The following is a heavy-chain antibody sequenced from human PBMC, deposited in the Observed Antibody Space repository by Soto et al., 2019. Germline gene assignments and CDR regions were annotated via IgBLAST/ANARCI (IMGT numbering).Heavy chain of an antibody. D-gene: IGHD2-2*03. CDR3: AKVWGEDGYCSRTSCLYYFHH. CDR1: GFTFSTSA. V-gene: IGHV3-23*01. Sequence: EVQLLESGGGLVQPGGSLRLSCEASGFTFSTSAMSWVRQAPGKGLEWVSTISDSGSTYYADSVKGRFTISRDNSNITLYLQIDSLRAEDTAVFYCAKVWGEDGYCSRTSCLYYFHHWGQGTLGTVSS. J-gene: IGHJ4*02. CDR2: ISDSGST.